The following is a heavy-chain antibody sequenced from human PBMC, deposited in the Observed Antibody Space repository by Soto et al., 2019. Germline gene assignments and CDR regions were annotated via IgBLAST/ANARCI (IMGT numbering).Heavy chain of an antibody. CDR1: GGSISSVYYY. J-gene: IGHJ6*02. CDR2: HYYSGKT. V-gene: IGHV4-30-4*08. D-gene: IGHD3-10*01. CDR3: DSYSLYGMDV. Sequence: SGTLSLTCSVSGGSISSVYYYWSWIRQPPGKGLQWIENHYYSGKTYYNPSLKSRLIISIDTARDQFSLKVVSVTAADTAVYYCDSYSLYGMDVLGQGTAVTVSS.